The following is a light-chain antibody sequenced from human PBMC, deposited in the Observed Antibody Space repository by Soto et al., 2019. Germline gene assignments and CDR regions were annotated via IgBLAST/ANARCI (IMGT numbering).Light chain of an antibody. CDR2: KAS. V-gene: IGKV1-5*03. CDR1: PSITYW. CDR3: QPDSSYTID. Sequence: DLQMTQSPSTLSASVGDRVTITCRASPSITYWLAWYQQRPGKAPNLLIYKASTLESAAPSRFSGSGSGTEFTLTIRSLQPDAVANAYGQPDSSYTIDFGGGTQVE. J-gene: IGKJ4*01.